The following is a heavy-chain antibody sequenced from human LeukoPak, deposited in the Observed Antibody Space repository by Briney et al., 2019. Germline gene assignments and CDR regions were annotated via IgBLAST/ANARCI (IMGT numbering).Heavy chain of an antibody. V-gene: IGHV3-23*01. Sequence: GGSLRLSCTASGFTFDNYAMIWVRQASGKGLEWVSVISGSGDGTDSADSVRGRFTISRDNSKNTLYLQMNSLRAEDTAVYYCAKDRTWGYYDSSGSFDYWGQGTLVTVSS. CDR3: AKDRTWGYYDSSGSFDY. CDR2: ISGSGDGT. D-gene: IGHD3-22*01. J-gene: IGHJ4*02. CDR1: GFTFDNYA.